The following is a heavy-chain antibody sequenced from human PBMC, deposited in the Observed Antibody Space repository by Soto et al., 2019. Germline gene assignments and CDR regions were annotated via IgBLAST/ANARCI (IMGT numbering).Heavy chain of an antibody. Sequence: PAGSLRLSCAASGFSFSSFWIQWVRQVPGKGLEWVSRINTDGSITTYADSVKGRFTISRDNAKNTVFLQMNSLRAEDTAVYYCARGGSFRFDYWGQGALVTVSS. CDR2: INTDGSIT. V-gene: IGHV3-74*03. CDR3: ARGGSFRFDY. J-gene: IGHJ4*02. D-gene: IGHD1-26*01. CDR1: GFSFSSFW.